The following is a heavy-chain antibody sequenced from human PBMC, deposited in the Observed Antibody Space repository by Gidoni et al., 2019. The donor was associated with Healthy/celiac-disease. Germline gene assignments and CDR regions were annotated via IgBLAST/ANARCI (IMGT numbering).Heavy chain of an antibody. D-gene: IGHD5-12*01. V-gene: IGHV3-23*01. Sequence: EVQLLESGGGLVQPGGSLSLSCAASGFTFISYAMSWVRQAPGKGLEWVSAISGSGGSTYYADSGKGRFNISRDNSKNTLYLQMNSLRAEDTAVYYCAKDAFIVATNCDYWGQGTLVTVSS. J-gene: IGHJ4*02. CDR2: ISGSGGST. CDR3: AKDAFIVATNCDY. CDR1: GFTFISYA.